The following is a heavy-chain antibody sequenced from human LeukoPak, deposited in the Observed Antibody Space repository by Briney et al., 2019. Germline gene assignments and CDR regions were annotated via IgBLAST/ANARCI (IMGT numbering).Heavy chain of an antibody. CDR1: GGSISSGSYY. Sequence: SETLSLTCTVSGGSISSGSYYWSWIRQPAGRGLEWIGRIHTSGSTNFNPSLESRVTFSVDTSKNQFSLKVTSVTAADTAVYYCARDVSGWYPGFFGPWGQGTLVTVSS. CDR3: ARDVSGWYPGFFGP. D-gene: IGHD6-19*01. V-gene: IGHV4-61*02. J-gene: IGHJ5*02. CDR2: IHTSGST.